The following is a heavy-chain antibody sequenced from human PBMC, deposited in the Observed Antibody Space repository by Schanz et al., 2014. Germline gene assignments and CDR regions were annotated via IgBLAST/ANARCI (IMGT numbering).Heavy chain of an antibody. V-gene: IGHV1-69*04. J-gene: IGHJ5*02. D-gene: IGHD3-3*01. CDR3: ARGNPIFGVVILGWLDP. Sequence: QVQLVQSGAEVKKPGSSVTVSCKASGDTLSSYGISWVRQAPGQGLEWMGRIIPNLGSANYAQKFQGRVTITADKSASTVYTELSSLRSEDTAIYYCARGNPIFGVVILGWLDPWGQGTLVTVSS. CDR1: GDTLSSYG. CDR2: IIPNLGSA.